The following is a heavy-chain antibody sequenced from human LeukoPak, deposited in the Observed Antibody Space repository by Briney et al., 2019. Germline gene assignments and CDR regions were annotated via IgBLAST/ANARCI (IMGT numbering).Heavy chain of an antibody. CDR2: IYYSGST. D-gene: IGHD3-9*01. Sequence: SETLSLTCAVSGGSISSSSYYWGWIRQPPGKGLEWIGSIYYSGSTYYNPSLKSRVTISVDTSKNQFSLKLSSVTAADTAVYYCARTPIGRYFDWLFTFDYWGQGTLVTVSS. J-gene: IGHJ4*02. CDR3: ARTPIGRYFDWLFTFDY. CDR1: GGSISSSSYY. V-gene: IGHV4-39*07.